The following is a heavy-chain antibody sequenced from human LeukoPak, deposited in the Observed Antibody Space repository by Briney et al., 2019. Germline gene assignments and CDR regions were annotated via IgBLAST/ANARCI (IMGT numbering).Heavy chain of an antibody. CDR1: GFIFSSYA. D-gene: IGHD3-10*01. V-gene: IGHV3-23*01. Sequence: PGGSLRLSCAASGFIFSSYAMSWVRQAPGKGLEWVSGISGSGGSTYYAGSVKGRFTISRDNSKNTLYLQMNSLRAEDTAVYYCAKFLWFGGGYFDYWGQGTLVTVSS. J-gene: IGHJ4*02. CDR3: AKFLWFGGGYFDY. CDR2: ISGSGGST.